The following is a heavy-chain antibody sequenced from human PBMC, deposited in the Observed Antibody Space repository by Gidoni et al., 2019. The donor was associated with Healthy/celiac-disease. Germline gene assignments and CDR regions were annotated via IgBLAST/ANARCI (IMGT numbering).Heavy chain of an antibody. Sequence: EVQLLESGGGLVQPGGSLRLSCAASGFTFSSYAMSWVRQAPGKGLVWVSAISGSGGSTYYADPVKGRFTISRDNSKNTLYLQMNSLRAEDTAVYYCAKDLSRAVRVYWGQGTLVTVSS. V-gene: IGHV3-23*01. CDR3: AKDLSRAVRVY. J-gene: IGHJ4*02. CDR2: ISGSGGST. D-gene: IGHD3-10*02. CDR1: GFTFSSYA.